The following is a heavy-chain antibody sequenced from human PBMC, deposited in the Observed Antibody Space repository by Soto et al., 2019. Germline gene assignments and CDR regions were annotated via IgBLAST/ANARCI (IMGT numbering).Heavy chain of an antibody. CDR3: ARLFRLNSSSWSSYFDY. V-gene: IGHV4-39*01. J-gene: IGHJ4*02. CDR1: GGSISSSSYY. CDR2: IYYSGST. Sequence: PSETLSLTCTVSGGSISSSSYYWGWIRQPPGKGLEWIGSIYYSGSTYYNPSLKSRVTISVDTSKNQFSLKLSSVTAADTAVYYCARLFRLNSSSWSSYFDYWGQGTLVTVSS. D-gene: IGHD6-13*01.